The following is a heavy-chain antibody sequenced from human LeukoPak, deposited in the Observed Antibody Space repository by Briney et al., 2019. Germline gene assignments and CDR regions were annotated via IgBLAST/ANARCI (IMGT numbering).Heavy chain of an antibody. Sequence: GGSLRLSCTASGFTFNGYSMNWVRQAPGKGLEWVSAISTSSSYIYYADSVKGRFTISRNNPKNSLYLQMNSLRAEDTAVYYCARNRSDPSYFDYWGQGTLVTVSS. CDR3: ARNRSDPSYFDY. CDR1: GFTFNGYS. J-gene: IGHJ4*02. CDR2: ISTSSSYI. V-gene: IGHV3-21*01. D-gene: IGHD6-19*01.